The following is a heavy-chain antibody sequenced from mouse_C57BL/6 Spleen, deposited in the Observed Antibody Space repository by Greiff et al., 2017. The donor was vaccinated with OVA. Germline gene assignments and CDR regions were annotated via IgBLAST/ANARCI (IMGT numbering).Heavy chain of an antibody. D-gene: IGHD2-12*01. CDR2: IYPRSGNT. CDR1: GYTFTSYG. Sequence: VQLQQSGAELARPGASVKLSCKASGYTFTSYGLSWVKQRTGQGLEWIGEIYPRSGNTYYNEKFKGKATLTADKSSSTAYMELRSLTSEDSAVYFCARYLYYSDAMDYWGQGTSVTGSS. J-gene: IGHJ4*01. CDR3: ARYLYYSDAMDY. V-gene: IGHV1-81*01.